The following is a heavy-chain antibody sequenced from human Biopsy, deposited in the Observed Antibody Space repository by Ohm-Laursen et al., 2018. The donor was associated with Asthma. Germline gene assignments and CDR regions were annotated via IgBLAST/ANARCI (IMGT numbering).Heavy chain of an antibody. CDR1: GYTFTSSG. J-gene: IGHJ6*04. D-gene: IGHD2-2*01. Sequence: ASVTVSCKTSGYTFTSSGITWVRQAPGHGLEWMGMINPFGGSSNFAQKFQGRLTMTRDTSTRTVYMELSSLRSEDTAVYYCAREATSGEVPFGYFYALDVWGEGTTVTVSS. V-gene: IGHV1-46*01. CDR2: INPFGGSS. CDR3: AREATSGEVPFGYFYALDV.